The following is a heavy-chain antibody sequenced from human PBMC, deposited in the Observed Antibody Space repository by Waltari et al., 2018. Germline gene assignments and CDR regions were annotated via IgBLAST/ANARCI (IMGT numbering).Heavy chain of an antibody. CDR1: GYTFTGYY. CDR2: INPNIGGT. V-gene: IGHV1-2*04. CDR3: ARDRIIPAATTRYYYGMDV. J-gene: IGHJ6*02. Sequence: QVQLVQSGAEVKKPGASVKVSCKASGYTFTGYYMHWVRQAPGQGLGWMGWINPNIGGTNYAQKFQCWVTMTRDTSISTAYMELSRLRSDDTAVYYCARDRIIPAATTRYYYGMDVWGQGTTVTVSS. D-gene: IGHD2-2*01.